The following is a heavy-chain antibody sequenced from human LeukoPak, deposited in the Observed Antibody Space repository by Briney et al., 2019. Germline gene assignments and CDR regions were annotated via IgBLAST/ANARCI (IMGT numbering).Heavy chain of an antibody. CDR3: ARHRFRSLSASLGAWIDWFDP. D-gene: IGHD5-12*01. CDR1: GFTFSSYA. CDR2: ISYDGNDI. Sequence: GGSLRLSCAASGFTFSSYAMHWVRQAPGKGLEWVAVISYDGNDIYYADSVKGRFTISRDNSKNTLYLHMNSLRAEDTAVYYCARHRFRSLSASLGAWIDWFDPWGQGTLVTVSS. J-gene: IGHJ5*02. V-gene: IGHV3-30-3*01.